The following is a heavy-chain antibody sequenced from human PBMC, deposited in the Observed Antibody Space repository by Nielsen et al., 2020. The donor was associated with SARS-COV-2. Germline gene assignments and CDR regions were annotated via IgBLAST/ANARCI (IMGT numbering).Heavy chain of an antibody. Sequence: SETLSLTCTVSGGSVSSGNYYWSWIRQPPGKGLEWIGYIYYSGSANYNPSLKSRVTISVDTSKNQFSLKLSSVTAADTAVYYCARGLGPSDYWGQGTLVTVSS. CDR3: ARGLGPSDY. V-gene: IGHV4-61*01. CDR1: GGSVSSGNYY. CDR2: IYYSGSA. D-gene: IGHD7-27*01. J-gene: IGHJ4*02.